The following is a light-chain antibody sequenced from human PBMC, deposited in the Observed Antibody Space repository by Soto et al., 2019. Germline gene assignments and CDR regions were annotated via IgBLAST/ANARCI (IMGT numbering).Light chain of an antibody. V-gene: IGKV1-39*01. J-gene: IGKJ3*01. CDR1: QSISRY. CDR3: QQSYSFSPC. CDR2: AAS. Sequence: VGITHPASVASASVVFRVTLLSMASQSISRYLNWYQQNPGNAPRLLIYAASSLQRGVPSRFSGSGSATDFILTISRLQPEDVAAYYCQQSYSFSPCLGPVTKVDIK.